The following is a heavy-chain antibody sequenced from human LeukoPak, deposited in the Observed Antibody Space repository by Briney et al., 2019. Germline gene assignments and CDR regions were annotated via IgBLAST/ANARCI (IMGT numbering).Heavy chain of an antibody. CDR1: GYSISSGYY. Sequence: SETLSLTCAVSGYSISSGYYWGWIRQPPGKGLEWIGSIYHSGSTYYNPSLKSRVTIPVDTSKNQFSLKLSSVTAADTAVYYCAAPIFGVAPDVWGKGTTVTVSS. CDR2: IYHSGST. V-gene: IGHV4-38-2*01. CDR3: AAPIFGVAPDV. D-gene: IGHD3-3*01. J-gene: IGHJ6*04.